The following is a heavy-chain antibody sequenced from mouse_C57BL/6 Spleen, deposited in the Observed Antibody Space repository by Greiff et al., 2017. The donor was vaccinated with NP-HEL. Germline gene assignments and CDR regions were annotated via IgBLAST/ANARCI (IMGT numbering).Heavy chain of an antibody. CDR2: IYPGDGDT. Sequence: QVQLQQSGPELVKPGASVKISCKASGYAFSSSWMNWVKQRPGKGLEWIGRIYPGDGDTNYNGKFKGKATLTADKSSSTAYMQLSSLTSEDSAVYFCARILYDGYYPGWFAYWGQGTLVTVSA. V-gene: IGHV1-82*01. D-gene: IGHD2-3*01. CDR1: GYAFSSSW. CDR3: ARILYDGYYPGWFAY. J-gene: IGHJ3*01.